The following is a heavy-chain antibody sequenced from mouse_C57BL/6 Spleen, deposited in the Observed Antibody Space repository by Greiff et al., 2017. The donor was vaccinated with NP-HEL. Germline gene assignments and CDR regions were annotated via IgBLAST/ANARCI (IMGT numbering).Heavy chain of an antibody. CDR1: GYAFSSSW. CDR3: ARSDYAGYFDY. J-gene: IGHJ2*01. Sequence: QVQLKESGPELVKPGASVKISCKASGYAFSSSWMNWVKQRPGKGLEWIGRIYPGDGDTNYNGKFKGKATLTADKSSSTAYMQLSSLTSEDSAVYFCARSDYAGYFDYWGQGTTLTVSS. CDR2: IYPGDGDT. D-gene: IGHD2-4*01. V-gene: IGHV1-82*01.